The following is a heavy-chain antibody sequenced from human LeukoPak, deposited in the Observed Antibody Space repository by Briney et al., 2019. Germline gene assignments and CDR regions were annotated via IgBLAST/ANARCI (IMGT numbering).Heavy chain of an antibody. J-gene: IGHJ3*02. Sequence: ASVKVSCKTSGYTFISHDINWVRQATGQGLEWMGWISAYNGNTNYAQKLQGRVTMTTDTSTSTAYMELRSLRSDDTAVYYCARFASVRYFDWLSSSPGDAFDIWGQGTMVTVSS. V-gene: IGHV1-18*01. D-gene: IGHD3-9*01. CDR2: ISAYNGNT. CDR3: ARFASVRYFDWLSSSPGDAFDI. CDR1: GYTFISHD.